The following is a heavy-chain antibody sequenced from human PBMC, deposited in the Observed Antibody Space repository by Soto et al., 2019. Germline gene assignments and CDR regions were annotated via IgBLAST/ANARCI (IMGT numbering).Heavy chain of an antibody. V-gene: IGHV4-34*01. Sequence: SETLSLTCAVYGGSFSGYYWSWIRQPPGKGLEWIGEINHSGSTNYNPSLKSRVTISVDTSKNQFSLKLSSVTAADTAVYYCARGMGTTVTTGNWFDPWGQGTLVTVSS. D-gene: IGHD4-4*01. CDR2: INHSGST. J-gene: IGHJ5*02. CDR1: GGSFSGYY. CDR3: ARGMGTTVTTGNWFDP.